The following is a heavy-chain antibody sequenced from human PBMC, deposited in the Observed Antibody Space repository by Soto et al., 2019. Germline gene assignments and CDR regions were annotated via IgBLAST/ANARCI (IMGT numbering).Heavy chain of an antibody. J-gene: IGHJ5*02. CDR2: INHSGST. D-gene: IGHD3-10*01. V-gene: IGHV4-34*01. CDR1: GGSFSGYY. CDR3: ATGHYYGSGNWFDP. Sequence: KTSETLSLTCAVYGGSFSGYYWSWIRQPPGKGLEWIGEINHSGSTNYNPSLKSRVTISVDTSKNQFSLKLSSVTAADTAVYYCATGHYYGSGNWFDPWGQGTLVTVSS.